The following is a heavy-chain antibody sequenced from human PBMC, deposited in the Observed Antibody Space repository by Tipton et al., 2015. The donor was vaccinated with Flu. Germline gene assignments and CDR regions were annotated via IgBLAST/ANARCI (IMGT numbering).Heavy chain of an antibody. V-gene: IGHV4-34*01. CDR1: GGSFSGYY. J-gene: IGHJ4*02. D-gene: IGHD3-22*01. CDR2: INHGGST. CDR3: ARVSPRRVTAIVVVMLPEGYFDY. Sequence: TLSLTCSVYGGSFSGYYWTWVRQAPGKGLEWLGEINHGGSTHYSSSLKSRVTMSVDASTNQFSLHLTSVTAADAAVYYCARVSPRRVTAIVVVMLPEGYFDYWGQGTRSSSPQ.